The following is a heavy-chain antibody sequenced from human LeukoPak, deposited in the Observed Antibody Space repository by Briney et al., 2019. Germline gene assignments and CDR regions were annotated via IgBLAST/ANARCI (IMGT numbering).Heavy chain of an antibody. D-gene: IGHD6-6*01. CDR2: IYTSGST. V-gene: IGHV4-61*02. J-gene: IGHJ4*02. Sequence: SETLSLTCTVSGGSISSGSYYWSWIRQPAGKGLEWIGRIYTSGSTNYNPSLKSRVTISVDTSKNQFSLKLSSVTAADTAVYYCARGSSSDPIDYWGQGTLVTVSS. CDR3: ARGSSSDPIDY. CDR1: GGSISSGSYY.